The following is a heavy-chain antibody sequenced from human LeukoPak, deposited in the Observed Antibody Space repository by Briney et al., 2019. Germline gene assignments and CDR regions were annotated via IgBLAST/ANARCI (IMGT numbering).Heavy chain of an antibody. CDR1: GDSVSSNSAA. J-gene: IGHJ2*01. CDR2: TYYRSKWYN. V-gene: IGHV6-1*01. D-gene: IGHD3-22*01. Sequence: SQTLSLTCAISGDSVSSNSAAWGWIRQSPSRGLEWLGRTYYRSKWYNDYAVSVKSRITINPDTSKNQFSLQLNSVTPEDTAVYYCARELITMIVDDRYFDLWGRGTLVTVSS. CDR3: ARELITMIVDDRYFDL.